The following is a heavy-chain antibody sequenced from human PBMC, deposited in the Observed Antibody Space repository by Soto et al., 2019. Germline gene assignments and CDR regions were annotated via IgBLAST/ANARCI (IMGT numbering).Heavy chain of an antibody. Sequence: PGGSLRLSCAASGFTFSSYWMHWVRQAPGKGLVWVSRINSDGSSTSYADSVKGRFTISRDNAKNTLYLQMNSLRDEDTAVYYCALEGYSSSWTHYYYYMDVWGKGTTVTVSS. CDR1: GFTFSSYW. J-gene: IGHJ6*03. CDR3: ALEGYSSSWTHYYYYMDV. CDR2: INSDGSST. V-gene: IGHV3-74*01. D-gene: IGHD6-13*01.